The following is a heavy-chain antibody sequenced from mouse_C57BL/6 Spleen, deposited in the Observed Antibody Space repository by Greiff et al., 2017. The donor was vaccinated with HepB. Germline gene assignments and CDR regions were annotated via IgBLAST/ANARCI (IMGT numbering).Heavy chain of an antibody. D-gene: IGHD2-4*01. CDR3: ARVHYDYDGVPFAY. Sequence: VHVKQSGPELVKPGASVKIPCKASGYTFTDYNMDWVKQSHGKSLEWIGDINPNNGGTIYNQKFKGKATLTVDKSSSTAYMELRSLTSEDTAVYYCARVHYDYDGVPFAYWGQGTLVTVSA. V-gene: IGHV1-18*01. J-gene: IGHJ3*01. CDR1: GYTFTDYN. CDR2: INPNNGGT.